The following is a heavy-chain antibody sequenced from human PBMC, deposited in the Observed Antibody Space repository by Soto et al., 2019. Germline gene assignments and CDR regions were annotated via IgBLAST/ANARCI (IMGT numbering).Heavy chain of an antibody. V-gene: IGHV2-5*02. D-gene: IGHD6-13*01. CDR1: GFSLSTSGVG. CDR2: IYWDDDK. Sequence: QITLKESGPTLVKPTQTLTLTCTFSGFSLSTSGVGVGWIRQPPGKALEWLALIYWDDDKRYSPSLKSRLTISKDTSKNQVVLTMTNMDPVDTATYYCAHSRIAAAGTDAFDIWGQGTMVTVSS. J-gene: IGHJ3*02. CDR3: AHSRIAAAGTDAFDI.